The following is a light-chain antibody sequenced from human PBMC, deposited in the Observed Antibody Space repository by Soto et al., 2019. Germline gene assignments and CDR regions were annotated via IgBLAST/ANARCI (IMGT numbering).Light chain of an antibody. CDR3: QQRSNWPPGFFT. CDR1: QSVSSY. CDR2: DAS. V-gene: IGKV3-11*01. J-gene: IGKJ4*01. Sequence: EIVLTQSPATLSLSPGERATLSCRASQSVSSYLAWYQQKPGQAPRLLIYDASNRATGIPARFSGSGSGTDVTLTISSLEPEDFAVYYCQQRSNWPPGFFTFGGGTKVEIK.